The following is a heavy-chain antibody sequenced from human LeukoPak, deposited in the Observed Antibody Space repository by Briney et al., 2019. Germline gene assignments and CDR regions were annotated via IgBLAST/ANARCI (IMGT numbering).Heavy chain of an antibody. J-gene: IGHJ4*02. CDR3: ARTNRNYHCSSTSCYTWDY. CDR2: IKQDGSEK. Sequence: PGGSLRLSCAASGFTFSSYWMSWVRQAPGKGLEWVANIKQDGSEKYYVDSVKGRFTISRDNAKNSLYLQMNSLRAEDTAVYYCARTNRNYHCSSTSCYTWDYWGQGTLVTVSS. CDR1: GFTFSSYW. V-gene: IGHV3-7*01. D-gene: IGHD2-2*02.